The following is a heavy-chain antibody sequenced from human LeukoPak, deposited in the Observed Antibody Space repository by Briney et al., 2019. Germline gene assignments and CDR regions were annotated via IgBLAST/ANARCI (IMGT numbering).Heavy chain of an antibody. CDR2: ISGLGGST. CDR1: GFTYDTYG. CDR3: AKGRGIGDRRFFDY. Sequence: GGSLRLSCVASGFTYDTYGMHWVRQSPGKGLEWVAGISGLGGSTSYADSVKGRFTISRDNSKNTLHLQMHSLRVEDTAVYYCAKGRGIGDRRFFDYWGQGTLVTVSS. V-gene: IGHV3-23*01. D-gene: IGHD3-16*01. J-gene: IGHJ4*02.